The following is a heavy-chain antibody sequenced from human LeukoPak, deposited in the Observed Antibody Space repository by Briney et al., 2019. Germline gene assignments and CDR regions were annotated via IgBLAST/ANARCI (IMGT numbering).Heavy chain of an antibody. J-gene: IGHJ6*02. CDR1: GFTFSSYG. CDR2: ISYDGSNK. Sequence: PGGSLRLSCAASGFTFSSYGMHWVRQAPGKGLEWVAVISYDGSNKYYADSVKGRFTIARDNSKNTLYLQMNSLRAEDTAVYYCAKDIAAGTEYYYYYGMDVWGQGTTVTVSS. V-gene: IGHV3-30*18. D-gene: IGHD6-13*01. CDR3: AKDIAAGTEYYYYYGMDV.